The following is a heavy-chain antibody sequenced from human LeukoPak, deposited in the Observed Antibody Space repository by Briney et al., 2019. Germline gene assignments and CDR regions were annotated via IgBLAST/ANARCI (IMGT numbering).Heavy chain of an antibody. CDR3: ARVSRRYDFWSGYYAYYFDY. CDR1: GFTFSSYW. V-gene: IGHV3-74*01. CDR2: INSDGSST. D-gene: IGHD3-3*01. J-gene: IGHJ4*02. Sequence: GGSLRLSCAASGFTFSSYWMHWVRQAPGKGLVWVSRINSDGSSTSYADAVNGRFTISRDNAKNTLYLQMNSLRAEDTAVYYCARVSRRYDFWSGYYAYYFDYWGQGTLVTVSS.